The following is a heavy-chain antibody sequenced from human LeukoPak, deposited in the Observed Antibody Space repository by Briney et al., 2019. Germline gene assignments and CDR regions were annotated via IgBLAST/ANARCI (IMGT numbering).Heavy chain of an antibody. CDR3: ARARGSYRGFYYFDY. CDR2: INWNGGST. Sequence: GSLRLSCAASGFTFDDYGMSWVRQAPGKGLEWVSGINWNGGSTGYADSVKGRFTISRDNAKNSLYLQMNSLRAEDTALYYCARARGSYRGFYYFDYWGQGTLVTVSS. J-gene: IGHJ4*02. CDR1: GFTFDDYG. V-gene: IGHV3-20*04. D-gene: IGHD1-26*01.